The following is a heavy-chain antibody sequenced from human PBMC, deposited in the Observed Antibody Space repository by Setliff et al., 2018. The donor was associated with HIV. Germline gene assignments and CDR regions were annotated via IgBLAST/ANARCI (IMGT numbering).Heavy chain of an antibody. Sequence: ASVKVSCKASGYTFTSYGISWVRQAPRQGLEWMGWISAHNGSTRNTQKFQGRVAMTRDTSTSTVYMELSSLRSEDTAVYYCASAGAWQRNALDIWGQGTMVTVSS. D-gene: IGHD5-12*01. CDR1: GYTFTSYG. CDR3: ASAGAWQRNALDI. J-gene: IGHJ3*02. V-gene: IGHV1-18*01. CDR2: ISAHNGST.